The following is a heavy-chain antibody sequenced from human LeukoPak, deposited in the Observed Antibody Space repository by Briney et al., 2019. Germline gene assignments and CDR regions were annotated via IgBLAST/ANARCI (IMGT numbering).Heavy chain of an antibody. V-gene: IGHV3-30-3*01. Sequence: GRSLRLSCAASGFTFSSYAMHWVRQAPGKGLEWVAGISYDGSNKYYAESVKGRFTISRDNSKNTLYLQMNSLRAEDTAVYYCARDPGIAVAGGPSGYYGMDVWGQGTTVTVSS. D-gene: IGHD6-19*01. CDR1: GFTFSSYA. J-gene: IGHJ6*02. CDR3: ARDPGIAVAGGPSGYYGMDV. CDR2: ISYDGSNK.